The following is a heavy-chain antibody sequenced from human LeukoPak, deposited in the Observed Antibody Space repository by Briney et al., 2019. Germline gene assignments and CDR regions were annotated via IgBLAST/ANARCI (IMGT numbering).Heavy chain of an antibody. CDR1: GGSFSSYY. CDR2: INHSGST. CDR3: ARRGYSYGRNDAFDI. D-gene: IGHD5-18*01. J-gene: IGHJ3*02. Sequence: SETLSLTCAVYGGSFSSYYWSWIRQPPGKGLEWIGEINHSGSTNYNPSLKSRVTISVDTSKNQFSLKLSSVTAADTAVYYCARRGYSYGRNDAFDIWGQGTMVTVSS. V-gene: IGHV4-34*01.